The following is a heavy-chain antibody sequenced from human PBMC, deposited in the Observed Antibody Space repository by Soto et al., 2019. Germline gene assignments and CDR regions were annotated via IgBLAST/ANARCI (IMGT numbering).Heavy chain of an antibody. CDR2: IWYDGSNK. Sequence: GGSKRLPCAASGLTFIEYGVHRVRQETGKGLERVAVIWYDGSNKYYADPVKGRFTISRDNSKNTLYLQMNSLRAEDTAVYYCARVCFGIVVVPAALFYGMDVWGQGTTVTVSS. V-gene: IGHV3-33*01. D-gene: IGHD2-2*01. CDR1: GLTFIEYG. CDR3: ARVCFGIVVVPAALFYGMDV. J-gene: IGHJ6*02.